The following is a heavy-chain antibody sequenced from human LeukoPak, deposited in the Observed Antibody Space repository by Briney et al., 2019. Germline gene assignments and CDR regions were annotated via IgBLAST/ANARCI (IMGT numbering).Heavy chain of an antibody. D-gene: IGHD1-14*01. J-gene: IGHJ4*02. CDR2: INWNGGST. CDR3: ARDRGMTGTGVFDY. CDR1: GFTFDDYG. V-gene: IGHV3-20*04. Sequence: PGGSLRLSCAASGFTFDDYGMSWVRQAPGKGLEWVSGINWNGGSTGYADSVKGRFTISRDNAKNSLYLRMNSLRAEDTALYYCARDRGMTGTGVFDYWGQGTLVTVSS.